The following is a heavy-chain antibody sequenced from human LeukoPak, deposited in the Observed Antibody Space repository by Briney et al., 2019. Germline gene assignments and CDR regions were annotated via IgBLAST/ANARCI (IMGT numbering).Heavy chain of an antibody. J-gene: IGHJ5*02. CDR2: IIPIFGTA. V-gene: IGHV1-69*13. Sequence: SVKVSCKASGYTFTSYYMHWVRQAPGQGLEWMGGIIPIFGTADYAQKFQGRVTITADESTSTAYMELSSLRSEDTAVYYCARTSPPGYGGNSEFDPWGQGTLVTVSS. D-gene: IGHD4-23*01. CDR3: ARTSPPGYGGNSEFDP. CDR1: GYTFTSYY.